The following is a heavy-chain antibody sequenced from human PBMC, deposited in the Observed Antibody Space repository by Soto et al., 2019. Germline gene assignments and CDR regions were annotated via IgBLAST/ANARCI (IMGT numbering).Heavy chain of an antibody. CDR3: VSSRTAVFGDALDI. CDR2: IYDSGDA. J-gene: IGHJ3*02. Sequence: SETLSLTCSVSGGSISSYFKNWIRQSPGKGLEWIGCIYDSGDANYSPSLKSRVTLALDTSKNQFSLKLTSVTAADTAVYYCVSSRTAVFGDALDIWALGTMVTVSS. V-gene: IGHV4-59*03. CDR1: GGSISSYF. D-gene: IGHD3-3*01.